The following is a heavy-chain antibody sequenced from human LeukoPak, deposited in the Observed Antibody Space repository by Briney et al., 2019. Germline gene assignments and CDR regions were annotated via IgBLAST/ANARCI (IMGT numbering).Heavy chain of an antibody. CDR2: ISGSGGRT. CDR1: RFTFNNYA. V-gene: IGHV3-23*01. D-gene: IGHD6-13*01. CDR3: ARGGSSWPWDT. J-gene: IGHJ5*02. Sequence: GGSLRLSCAASRFTFNNYAMSWVRQAPGEGLEWVSAISGSGGRTYYADSVKGRFTVSRDNSKSTLYLQMNSLRAEDTAVYYCARGGSSWPWDTWGQGTLVTVSS.